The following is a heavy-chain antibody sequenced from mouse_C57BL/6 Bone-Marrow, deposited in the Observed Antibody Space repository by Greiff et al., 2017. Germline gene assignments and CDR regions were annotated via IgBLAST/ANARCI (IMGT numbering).Heavy chain of an antibody. Sequence: VQLVESGPELVKPGASVKISCKASGYSFTSYYIHWVKQRPGQGLEWIGWIYPGSGHTKYNEKFKGTATLTADPSSSPAYMQLSSLTSEDSAVYYCARGGVDDGSSPRWYCYVWGTGTTVTVSS. V-gene: IGHV1-66*01. CDR2: IYPGSGHT. CDR1: GYSFTSYY. J-gene: IGHJ1*03. CDR3: ARGGVDDGSSPRWYCYV. D-gene: IGHD1-1*01.